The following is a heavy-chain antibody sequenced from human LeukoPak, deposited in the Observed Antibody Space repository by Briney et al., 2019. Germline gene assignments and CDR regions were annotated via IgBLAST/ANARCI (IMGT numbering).Heavy chain of an antibody. CDR2: ISYDGSNK. CDR1: GFTFSSYA. CDR3: ARDSVPKYYYDSSGYYNWFDP. D-gene: IGHD3-22*01. V-gene: IGHV3-30-3*01. Sequence: GGSLRLSCAASGFTFSSYAMHWVRQAPGKGLEWVAVISYDGSNKYYADSVKGRFTISRDNSKNTLYLQMNSLRAEDTAVYYCARDSVPKYYYDSSGYYNWFDPWGQGTLVTVSS. J-gene: IGHJ5*02.